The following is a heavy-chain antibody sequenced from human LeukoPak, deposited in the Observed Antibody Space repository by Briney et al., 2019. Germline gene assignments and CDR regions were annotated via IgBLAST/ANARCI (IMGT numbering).Heavy chain of an antibody. J-gene: IGHJ4*02. CDR3: ASCPYSSRYDN. D-gene: IGHD6-13*01. V-gene: IGHV4-59*01. Sequence: PSETLSLTCTFSGGSISSSYWSWIRQPPGKGLEWIGYIYYSGSTNYNPSLKSRVTTSVDTSKNQFSLNLSSVTAADTAVYYCASCPYSSRYDNWGQGTVVTVSS. CDR1: GGSISSSY. CDR2: IYYSGST.